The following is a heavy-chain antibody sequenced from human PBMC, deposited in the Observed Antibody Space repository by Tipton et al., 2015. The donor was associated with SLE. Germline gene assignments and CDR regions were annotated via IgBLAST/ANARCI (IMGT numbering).Heavy chain of an antibody. CDR3: VKAVLDPLPGPSCMDV. D-gene: IGHD7-27*01. Sequence: QLVPSGGGLVQPGGSLRLSCAASGFIFSRYDMHWVRQVTGKGLEWVSSIDTSGGKYYADSVRGRFTISKEDAKDSFLLQMSSLRAGDAAVYYCVKAVLDPLPGPSCMDVWGQGTTVTVSS. V-gene: IGHV3-13*01. J-gene: IGHJ6*02. CDR2: IDTSGGK. CDR1: GFIFSRYD.